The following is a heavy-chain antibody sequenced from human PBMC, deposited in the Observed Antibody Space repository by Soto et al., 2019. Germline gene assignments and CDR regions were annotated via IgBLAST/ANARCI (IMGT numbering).Heavy chain of an antibody. J-gene: IGHJ4*02. CDR1: GGTFSSSA. V-gene: IGHV1-69*06. CDR2: IIPIFGTA. Sequence: QVQLVQSGAEVKKPGSSVKVSCKASGGTFSSSAISWVRQAPGPGLEWMGGIIPIFGTANYAQKFQGRVTITEDKSTSTAHMELSSLRSEDTAVYYCADGRLYFDYWGQGTLVTVSS. CDR3: ADGRLYFDY.